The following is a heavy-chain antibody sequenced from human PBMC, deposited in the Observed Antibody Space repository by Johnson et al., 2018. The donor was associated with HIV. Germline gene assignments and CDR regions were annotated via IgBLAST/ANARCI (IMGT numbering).Heavy chain of an antibody. CDR3: TKDKSLTPDAIDT. V-gene: IGHV3-9*01. CDR2: TSWNSGSI. J-gene: IGHJ3*02. CDR1: GFTFDDYA. Sequence: VQLVESGGGLVQPGRALRLSCAASGFTFDDYAMHWVRQAPGKGLEWVSGTSWNSGSIRYADSVKGRFTISRDNAKNSLYLQMNNLRTEDTAFYSFTKDKSLTPDAIDTWGQGTMVTVSS.